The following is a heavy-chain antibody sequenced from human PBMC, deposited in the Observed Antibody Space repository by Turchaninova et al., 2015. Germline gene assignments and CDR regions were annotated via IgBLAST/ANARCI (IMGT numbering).Heavy chain of an antibody. CDR2: IYWDDAY. CDR3: AHRPSTSAYYFDY. D-gene: IGHD6-6*01. J-gene: IGHJ4*02. V-gene: IGHV2-5*02. CDR1: GFSLRTSEVG. Sequence: QITLKESGPTLVKPTQTLTLTCTFSGFSLRTSEVGVGWIRQPPGKALDWLALIYWDDAYRYSPSLKSRLTITKDTYKNQVVLTVTNMDPVDTATYYCAHRPSTSAYYFDYWGQGTLVTVSS.